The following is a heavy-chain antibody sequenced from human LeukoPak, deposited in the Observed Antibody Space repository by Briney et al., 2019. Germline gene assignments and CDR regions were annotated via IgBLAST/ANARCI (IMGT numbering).Heavy chain of an antibody. CDR3: ASDFWSGYYPPA. D-gene: IGHD3-3*01. J-gene: IGHJ5*02. Sequence: SQTLSLTCAVSGGSISSGDYSWSWIRQPPGKGLEWIGYIYHSGSTYYNPSLKSRVTISVDTSKNQFSLKLSSVTAADTAVYYCASDFWSGYYPPAWGQGTLVTVSS. V-gene: IGHV4-30-2*01. CDR1: GGSISSGDYS. CDR2: IYHSGST.